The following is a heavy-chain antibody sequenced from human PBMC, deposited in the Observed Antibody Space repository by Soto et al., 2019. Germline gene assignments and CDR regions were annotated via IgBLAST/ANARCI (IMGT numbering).Heavy chain of an antibody. CDR1: GGCISSVDYY. CDR2: IHYSGNT. J-gene: IGHJ4*02. V-gene: IGHV4-31*04. Sequence: QVRLHESGPGLVKPSKTLSLTCTVSGGCISSVDYYWSWIRHHPGGGLEWIGYIHYSGNTYYDQSLRGRPTMTVDRSKNQFSLNRSSVTAADTAVYYCATTTGSAPADYYVDYWDRGTLVTFSP. CDR3: ATTTGSAPADYYVDY. D-gene: IGHD6-19*01.